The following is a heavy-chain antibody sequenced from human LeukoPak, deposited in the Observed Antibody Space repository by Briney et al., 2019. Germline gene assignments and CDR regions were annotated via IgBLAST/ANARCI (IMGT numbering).Heavy chain of an antibody. D-gene: IGHD3-22*01. J-gene: IGHJ4*02. CDR2: IYYSGGT. V-gene: IGHV4-4*02. Sequence: PSETLSLTCAVSGGSISSSNWWSWVRQHPGKGLEWIGYIYYSGGTHYNPSLKSRVTISIDTSKNQFSLKLSSVTAADTAVYYCARDRLEGYYDSSGYWTHWGQGTLVTVSS. CDR3: ARDRLEGYYDSSGYWTH. CDR1: GGSISSSNW.